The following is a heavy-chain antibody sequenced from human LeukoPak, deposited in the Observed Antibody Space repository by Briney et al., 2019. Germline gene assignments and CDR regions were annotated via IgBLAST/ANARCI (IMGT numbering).Heavy chain of an antibody. J-gene: IGHJ4*02. D-gene: IGHD2-2*01. CDR2: IRSKAYGGTT. CDR1: GFTFGDYA. V-gene: IGHV3-49*04. Sequence: QPGRSLRLSCTASGFTFGDYAMSWVRQAPGKGLEWVGFIRSKAYGGTTEYAASVKGRFTISRDDSKSIAYLQMNSLKTEDTAVYYCGVVVPAASIIDYWGQGTLVTVSS. CDR3: GVVVPAASIIDY.